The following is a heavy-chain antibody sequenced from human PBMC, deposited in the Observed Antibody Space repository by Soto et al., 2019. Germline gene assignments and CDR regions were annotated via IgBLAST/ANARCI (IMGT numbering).Heavy chain of an antibody. J-gene: IGHJ3*02. Sequence: PWGSRRLSGSASGFTFSDYYMSWIRHAPGKGLGWVSYISSSGSTIYYAESVKGRFSISRDNAKSALYLQINSLRAEDTAVYYCAREYSGRWWGGGAFDTWGQGTMVTVS. D-gene: IGHD6-13*01. CDR1: GFTFSDYY. V-gene: IGHV3-11*01. CDR2: ISSSGSTI. CDR3: AREYSGRWWGGGAFDT.